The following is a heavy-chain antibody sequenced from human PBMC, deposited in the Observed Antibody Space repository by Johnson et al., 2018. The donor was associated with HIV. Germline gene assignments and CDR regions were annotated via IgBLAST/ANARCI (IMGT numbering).Heavy chain of an antibody. CDR1: GFTFSSYW. Sequence: VQLVESGGGLVQPGESLRLSCAASGFTFSSYWMSWVRQAPGKGLEWVATIKQDGSEKYYVDSVKGRFTISRDNAKNSLYLQMNSLRAEDTAVYYCARDPQQWLDVGAFDIWGQGTMVTVSS. CDR3: ARDPQQWLDVGAFDI. CDR2: IKQDGSEK. J-gene: IGHJ3*02. D-gene: IGHD6-19*01. V-gene: IGHV3-7*01.